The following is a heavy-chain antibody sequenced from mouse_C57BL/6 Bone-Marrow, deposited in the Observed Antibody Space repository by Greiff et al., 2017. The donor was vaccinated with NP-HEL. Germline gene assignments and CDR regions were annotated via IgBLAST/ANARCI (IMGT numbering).Heavy chain of an antibody. CDR3: VGWRRFMDY. CDR1: GFSFNTYA. V-gene: IGHV10-1*01. J-gene: IGHJ4*01. CDR2: IRSTSNNYAT. D-gene: IGHD1-1*01. Sequence: EVQLVESGGGLVQPKGSLKLSCAASGFSFNTYAMNWVRQAPGKGLEWVARIRSTSNNYATSYAASVKDRFTISRDDSESMLYLRMDNLKTDDTTMYYCVGWRRFMDYWDQGTAVTVSS.